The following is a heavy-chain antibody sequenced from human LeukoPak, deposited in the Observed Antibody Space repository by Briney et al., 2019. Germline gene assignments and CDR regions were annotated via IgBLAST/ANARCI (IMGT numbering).Heavy chain of an antibody. D-gene: IGHD1-26*01. V-gene: IGHV3-74*01. Sequence: PGGSLRLSCAASGLTFSSHWMHWVRQAPGKGLVWVSRINSDGSSTSYADSVEGRFTISRDNAKNTLYLQMNSLRAEDTAVYYCAKGGSYPIDYWGQGALVTVSS. CDR3: AKGGSYPIDY. J-gene: IGHJ4*02. CDR2: INSDGSST. CDR1: GLTFSSHW.